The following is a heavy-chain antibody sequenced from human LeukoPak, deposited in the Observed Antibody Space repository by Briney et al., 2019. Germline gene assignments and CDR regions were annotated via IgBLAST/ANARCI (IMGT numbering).Heavy chain of an antibody. V-gene: IGHV4-34*01. Sequence: SETLSLTCAVYGGSFSGYYWSWIRQPPGKGLEWIGEINHSGSTNYNPSLKSRVTISVDTSKNQFSLKLSSVTAADTAVYYCARGSTPGYWGQGTLVTVSS. CDR3: ARGSTPGY. J-gene: IGHJ4*02. CDR2: INHSGST. D-gene: IGHD2-2*01. CDR1: GGSFSGYY.